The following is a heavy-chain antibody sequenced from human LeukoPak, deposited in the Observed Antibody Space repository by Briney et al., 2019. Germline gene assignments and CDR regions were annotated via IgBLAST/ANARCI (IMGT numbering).Heavy chain of an antibody. CDR2: INPKSGGT. D-gene: IGHD6-19*01. V-gene: IGHV1-2*02. CDR1: GYTFTDYY. Sequence: ASVKVSCKASGYTFTDYYIHWVRQAPGQDFEWMGWINPKSGGTEYAQKFQGRVTMTRDPSLSTAYMELSRLRSDDTAVFYCARASTVAGNHRPFDNWGQGTLVTVSS. CDR3: ARASTVAGNHRPFDN. J-gene: IGHJ4*02.